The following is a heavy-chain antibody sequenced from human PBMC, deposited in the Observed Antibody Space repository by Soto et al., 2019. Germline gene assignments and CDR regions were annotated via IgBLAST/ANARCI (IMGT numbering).Heavy chain of an antibody. CDR2: IYHSGST. Sequence: PSETLSLTCAVSGGSISSGGYSWSWIRQPPGKGLEWIGYIYHSGSTYYNPSLKSRVTISVDTSKNQFSLKVTSVTVADTAVYYCARLGGYCSSSSCYGYYGMDVWGQGTTVTV. CDR1: GGSISSGGYS. V-gene: IGHV4-30-2*03. J-gene: IGHJ6*02. D-gene: IGHD2-2*01. CDR3: ARLGGYCSSSSCYGYYGMDV.